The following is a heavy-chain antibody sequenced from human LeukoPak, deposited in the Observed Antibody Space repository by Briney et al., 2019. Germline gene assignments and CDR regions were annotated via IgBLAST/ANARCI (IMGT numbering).Heavy chain of an antibody. V-gene: IGHV4-34*01. CDR2: INHSGST. Sequence: KLRETLSLTCAVYGGSFSGYYWSWIRQPPGKGLEWIGEINHSGSTNYNPSLKSRVTISVDTSKNQFSLKLSSVTAADTAVYYCARAIMIMFGGVIVFTHYLDYWGQGTLVTVSS. CDR3: ARAIMIMFGGVIVFTHYLDY. D-gene: IGHD3-16*02. J-gene: IGHJ4*02. CDR1: GGSFSGYY.